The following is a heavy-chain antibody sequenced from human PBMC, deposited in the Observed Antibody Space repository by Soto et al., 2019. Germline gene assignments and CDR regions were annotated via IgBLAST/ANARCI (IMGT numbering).Heavy chain of an antibody. Sequence: PSETLSLTCTVSGGSISSGGYYWSWVRQAPGEGLEWVSGISCCGGSTFYADSVKGRFSLARDDSKNTLSLQLNSLRVEDTAHYYCAKADGEQWLIPHLDNWGQGTQVTVSS. CDR3: AKADGEQWLIPHLDN. CDR1: GGSISSGGYY. CDR2: ISCCGGST. J-gene: IGHJ1*01. D-gene: IGHD6-19*01. V-gene: IGHV3-23*01.